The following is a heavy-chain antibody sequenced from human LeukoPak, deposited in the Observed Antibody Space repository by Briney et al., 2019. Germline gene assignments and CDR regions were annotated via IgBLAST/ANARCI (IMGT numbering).Heavy chain of an antibody. J-gene: IGHJ4*02. CDR2: INHSGST. V-gene: IGHV4-34*01. CDR3: ASRGDFWSGYYTY. CDR1: GGSFSGYY. Sequence: SETLSLTCAVYGGSFSGYYWSWIRQPPGKGLEWIGGINHSGSTNYNPSLKSRVTISVDTSKNQFSLKLSSVTAADTAVYYCASRGDFWSGYYTYWGQGTLVTVSS. D-gene: IGHD3-3*01.